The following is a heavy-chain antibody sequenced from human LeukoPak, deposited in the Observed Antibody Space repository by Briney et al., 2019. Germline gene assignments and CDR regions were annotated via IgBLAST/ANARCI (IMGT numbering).Heavy chain of an antibody. Sequence: GVSLRLSCSVSGFTFSSYAMYWVRQAPGKGLEHVSAITSEGGSTYYADSVKGRFTISRDNSKNTLYLQMSSLRTEDTAVYYCVKDLRRIQYPLKYYFDYWGQGTLVTVSS. CDR1: GFTFSSYA. J-gene: IGHJ4*02. CDR2: ITSEGGST. CDR3: VKDLRRIQYPLKYYFDY. D-gene: IGHD4-11*01. V-gene: IGHV3-64D*09.